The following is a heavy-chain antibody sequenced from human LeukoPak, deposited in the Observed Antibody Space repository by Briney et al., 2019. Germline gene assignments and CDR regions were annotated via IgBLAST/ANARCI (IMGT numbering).Heavy chain of an antibody. Sequence: GGSLRLSCAASGFTFSSYAMSWVRQAPGQGLEWVSAISGSGGSTYYADSVKGRFTISRDNSKNTLYLQMNSLRAEDTAVYYCAKGGYYGSGSYNDYWGQGTLVTVSS. D-gene: IGHD3-10*01. J-gene: IGHJ4*02. CDR3: AKGGYYGSGSYNDY. CDR2: ISGSGGST. V-gene: IGHV3-23*01. CDR1: GFTFSSYA.